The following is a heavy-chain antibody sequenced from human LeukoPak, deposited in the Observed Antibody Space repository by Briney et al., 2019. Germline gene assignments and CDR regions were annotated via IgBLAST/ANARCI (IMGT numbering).Heavy chain of an antibody. V-gene: IGHV1-2*02. CDR3: ARRYDSTRGEGLDV. D-gene: IGHD3-22*01. CDR2: INPNSGGT. Sequence: ASVTVSCKASRYTFTGYYMHWVRQAPGQGLEWMGWINPNSGGTNYAQKFPGRVTMTRDTSISTAYMGLSRLTSDDTAVYYCARRYDSTRGEGLDVWGQGTTVSVSS. J-gene: IGHJ6*02. CDR1: RYTFTGYY.